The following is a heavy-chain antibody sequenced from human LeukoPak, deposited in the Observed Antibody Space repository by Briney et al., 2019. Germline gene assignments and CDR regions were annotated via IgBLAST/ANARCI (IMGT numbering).Heavy chain of an antibody. D-gene: IGHD3-10*01. V-gene: IGHV1-3*01. CDR3: ARDRGRILWFGEFDY. J-gene: IGHJ4*02. Sequence: ASVKVSCKASGYPFSRHAIHWVRQAPGQSLEWMGWINSGNGNTKYSQKFQGRVTITRDTSTSTAYMELTSLTAEDTAVYYCARDRGRILWFGEFDYWGQGTLVSVSS. CDR2: INSGNGNT. CDR1: GYPFSRHA.